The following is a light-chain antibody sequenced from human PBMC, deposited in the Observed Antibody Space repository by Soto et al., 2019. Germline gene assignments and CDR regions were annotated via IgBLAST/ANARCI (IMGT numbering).Light chain of an antibody. CDR3: AAWDDSLNGWV. Sequence: QLVLTQPPSASGTPGQRVTISCSGSRSNIESNTVNWYQQLPGTAPKLLIFNNNQWPSGVPDRFSGSKSGTSASLAISGLQSGDEADYSCAAWDDSLNGWVFGGGTKLTVL. CDR2: NNN. CDR1: RSNIESNT. V-gene: IGLV1-44*01. J-gene: IGLJ3*02.